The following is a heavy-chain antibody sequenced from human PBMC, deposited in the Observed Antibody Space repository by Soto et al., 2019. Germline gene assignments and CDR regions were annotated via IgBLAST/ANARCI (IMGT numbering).Heavy chain of an antibody. CDR1: GGFVGSVGSGNYY. CDR3: ARYLGFGMDV. J-gene: IGHJ6*02. Sequence: QVQLQESGPGLVKPSQTLSLTCTVSGGFVGSVGSGNYYWNWIRQHPGKGLRWIGYIFNGGSASYIPSLQSRITISAATSTNQFSLNLNSVTAADTAVYLCARYLGFGMDVWGQGTKVIVSS. V-gene: IGHV4-31*03. CDR2: IFNGGSA.